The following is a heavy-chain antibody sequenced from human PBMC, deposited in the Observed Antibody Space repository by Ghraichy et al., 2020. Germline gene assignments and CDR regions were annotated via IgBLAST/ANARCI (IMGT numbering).Heavy chain of an antibody. CDR3: ARTNAFDI. CDR1: GDSLSTNTAA. Sequence: SQTLSLTCVISGDSLSTNTAAWIWIRQSPSRGLEWLGKTYYRSKWYNDYAVSVKSRITVNPDTSKNQLSLNLSSVTAADTAVYYCARTNAFDIWGQGTMVTVSS. J-gene: IGHJ3*02. V-gene: IGHV6-1*01. CDR2: TYYRSKWYN.